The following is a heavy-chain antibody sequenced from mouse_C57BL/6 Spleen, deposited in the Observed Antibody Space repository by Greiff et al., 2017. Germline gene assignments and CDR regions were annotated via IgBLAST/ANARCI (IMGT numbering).Heavy chain of an antibody. J-gene: IGHJ1*03. CDR2: IDPANGST. V-gene: IGHV14-3*01. CDR3: ARDGSEDWYFDV. CDR1: GFNFQNSY. D-gene: IGHD1-1*01. Sequence: VQLQQSVAELVRPGASVKLSCTASGFNFQNSYMHWVQQRPEQGLEWIGRIDPANGSTKYAPKFQGKAPITADQSSNTAYLQLSSLTSEDTAIYYCARDGSEDWYFDVWGTGTTVTVSS.